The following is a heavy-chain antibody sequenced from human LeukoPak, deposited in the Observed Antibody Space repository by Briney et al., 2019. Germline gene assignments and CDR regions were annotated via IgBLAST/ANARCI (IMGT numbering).Heavy chain of an antibody. CDR1: GYTFTSYD. CDR3: ARLVPYYDFWRGYYRSGGNWFDP. V-gene: IGHV1-8*01. D-gene: IGHD3-3*01. Sequence: ASVKVSCKASGYTFTSYDINWVRQATGQGLEWMGWMNPNSGNTGYAQKFQGRVTMTRNTSISTAYMELSSLRSEDTAVYYCARLVPYYDFWRGYYRSGGNWFDPWGQGTLVTVSS. CDR2: MNPNSGNT. J-gene: IGHJ5*02.